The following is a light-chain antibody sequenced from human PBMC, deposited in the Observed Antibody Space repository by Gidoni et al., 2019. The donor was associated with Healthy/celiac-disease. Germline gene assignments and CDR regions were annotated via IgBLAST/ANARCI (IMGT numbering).Light chain of an antibody. J-gene: IGLJ2*01. Sequence: QSALTQPASVSGSPGQSITISCTGTSRDVGGYNYVSWYQPHPGKAHKLIIYDLSNRPSAVSNRFSGSKSGNTASLTISGLQAEDEADYYCSSYTSSSTLVFGGGTKLTVL. V-gene: IGLV2-14*03. CDR1: SRDVGGYNY. CDR2: DLS. CDR3: SSYTSSSTLV.